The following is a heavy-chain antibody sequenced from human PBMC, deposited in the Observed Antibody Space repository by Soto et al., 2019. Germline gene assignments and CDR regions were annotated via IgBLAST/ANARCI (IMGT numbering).Heavy chain of an antibody. CDR2: NSGSGGRT. CDR1: GFTFSSYA. D-gene: IGHD3-22*01. Sequence: GGSLRLSCAASGFTFSSYAMSWVRQAPGKGLEWVSANSGSGGRTYYADSVKGRFTISRDNSKNTLYLQMNSLRAEDTAVYYCVKDHIIHYYDSSGFDAFDIWGQGTMVTVSS. CDR3: VKDHIIHYYDSSGFDAFDI. J-gene: IGHJ3*02. V-gene: IGHV3-23*01.